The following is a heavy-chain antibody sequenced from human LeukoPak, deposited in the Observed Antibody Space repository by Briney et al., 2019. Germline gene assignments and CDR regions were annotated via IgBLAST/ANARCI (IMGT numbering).Heavy chain of an antibody. V-gene: IGHV4-61*02. J-gene: IGHJ4*02. CDR2: IYTSGST. D-gene: IGHD5-12*01. Sequence: SETLSLTCTVSGGSISSGSYYWSWIRQPAGKGLEWIGRIYTSGSTNYNPSLKSRVTISVDTSKNQFSLKLSSVTAADTAVYYCARGIYRGYDQFTYDPRYYFDYWGQGTLVTVSS. CDR3: ARGIYRGYDQFTYDPRYYFDY. CDR1: GGSISSGSYY.